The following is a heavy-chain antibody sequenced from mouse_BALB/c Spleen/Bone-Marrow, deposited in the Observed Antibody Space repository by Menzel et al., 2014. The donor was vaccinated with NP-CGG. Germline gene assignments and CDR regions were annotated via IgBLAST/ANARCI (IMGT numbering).Heavy chain of an antibody. Sequence: VQRVESGPELVKPGALVKISCKASGYTFTSYDINWMKQRPGQGLEWIGWIYPGDGSTKYNEKFKGKATLTADKSSSTAYMQLSSLTSENSAVYFCARSGDSSGYGFAYWGQGTLVTVSA. D-gene: IGHD3-2*01. V-gene: IGHV1S56*01. J-gene: IGHJ3*01. CDR1: GYTFTSYD. CDR3: ARSGDSSGYGFAY. CDR2: IYPGDGST.